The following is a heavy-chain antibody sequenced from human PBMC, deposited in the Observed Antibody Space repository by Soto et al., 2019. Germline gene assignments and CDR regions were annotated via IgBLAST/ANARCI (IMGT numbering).Heavy chain of an antibody. V-gene: IGHV1-18*01. D-gene: IGHD3-9*01. Sequence: QVQLVQSGPEVKRPGASVKVSCKASGYTFTRYDFNWVRQAPGQGLEWMGWITTNIDNHQYDPKFQDRVTMTTDTATSTVYMELRGLTSDYTAVYYCARVRDDALTGYGFLDHWGQGTLVTVSS. CDR3: ARVRDDALTGYGFLDH. CDR1: GYTFTRYD. CDR2: ITTNIDNH. J-gene: IGHJ4*02.